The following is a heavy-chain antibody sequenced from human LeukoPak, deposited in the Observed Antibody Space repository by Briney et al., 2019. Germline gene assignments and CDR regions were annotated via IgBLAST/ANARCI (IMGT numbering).Heavy chain of an antibody. V-gene: IGHV3-33*01. CDR3: ARSRGGSSSGEGDHFDH. Sequence: GGSLRLSCASSGFTFRSYGMHWVRQAPGKGLEWVAVIWNDGSNKYYGDSVKGRFIISRDDSKNTLDLQMNSQRAEDTAVYYCARSRGGSSSGEGDHFDHWGQGTLVTVSS. D-gene: IGHD6-6*01. CDR1: GFTFRSYG. CDR2: IWNDGSNK. J-gene: IGHJ4*02.